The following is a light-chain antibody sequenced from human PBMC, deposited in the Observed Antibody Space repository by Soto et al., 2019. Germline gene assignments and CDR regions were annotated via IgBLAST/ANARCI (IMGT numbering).Light chain of an antibody. J-gene: IGLJ1*01. Sequence: QSLLTQPASVSGSPGQSITISCTGTNVDVGGYNYVSWYQHHPGKAPKLLIFEVSNRPSGVSNRFSGSKSGNTASLTISGLQSEDEADYHCASYTIKTTYVFGSGTKV. V-gene: IGLV2-14*01. CDR1: NVDVGGYNY. CDR2: EVS. CDR3: ASYTIKTTYV.